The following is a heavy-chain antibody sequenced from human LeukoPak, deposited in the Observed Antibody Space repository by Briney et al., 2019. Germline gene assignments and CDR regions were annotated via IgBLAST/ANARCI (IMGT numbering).Heavy chain of an antibody. CDR1: GYSISSGYY. V-gene: IGHV4-61*01. CDR2: IYYSGST. CDR3: ARHYDSSGYPLYYFDY. Sequence: SETLSLTCTVSGYSISSGYYWGWIRQPPGKGLEWIGYIYYSGSTNYNPSLKSRVTISVDTSKNQFSLKLSSVTAADTAVYYCARHYDSSGYPLYYFDYWGQGTLVTVSS. J-gene: IGHJ4*02. D-gene: IGHD3-22*01.